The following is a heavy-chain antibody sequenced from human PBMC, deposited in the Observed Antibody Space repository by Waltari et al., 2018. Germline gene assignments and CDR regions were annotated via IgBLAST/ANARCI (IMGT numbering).Heavy chain of an antibody. J-gene: IGHJ4*02. V-gene: IGHV4-39*01. CDR1: GCSISISTSS. D-gene: IGHD3-10*01. Sequence: QLQLQESGPGLVKPSETLSLTCTVSGCSISISTSSLVWLRQPPGKGLEWIGNIYYSGGTYYHPSLKSRVTVSVDTSKNQFSLKLSSVTAADTAVYYCARIITSTKGYYFDYWGQGTLVTVSS. CDR2: IYYSGGT. CDR3: ARIITSTKGYYFDY.